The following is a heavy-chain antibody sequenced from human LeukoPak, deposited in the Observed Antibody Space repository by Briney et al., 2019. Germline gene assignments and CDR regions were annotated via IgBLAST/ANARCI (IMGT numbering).Heavy chain of an antibody. D-gene: IGHD3-16*02. Sequence: GESLKISCRGSGYSFTSYWIGWVRHMPGKGLEWMGIIYPGDSDTRYSPSFQGQVTISADKSIATAYLQWSSLKASDTAMYYCARRISFAPAGSIDYWGQGTLVTVSS. CDR3: ARRISFAPAGSIDY. J-gene: IGHJ4*02. V-gene: IGHV5-51*01. CDR2: IYPGDSDT. CDR1: GYSFTSYW.